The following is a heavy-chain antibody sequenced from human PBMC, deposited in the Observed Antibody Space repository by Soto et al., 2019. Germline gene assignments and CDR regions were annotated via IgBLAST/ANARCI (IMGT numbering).Heavy chain of an antibody. V-gene: IGHV1-3*01. CDR2: INAGNGNT. Sequence: AASVKVSCKASGYTFTSYAMHWVRQAPGQRLEWMGWINAGNGNTKYSQKFQGRVTITRDTSASTAYMELSSLRSEDTAVSYCARSIVVVTAAEYWGQGTLVTVSS. CDR1: GYTFTSYA. D-gene: IGHD2-21*02. CDR3: ARSIVVVTAAEY. J-gene: IGHJ4*02.